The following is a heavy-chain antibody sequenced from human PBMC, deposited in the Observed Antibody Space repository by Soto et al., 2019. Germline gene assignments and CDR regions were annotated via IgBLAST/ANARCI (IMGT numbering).Heavy chain of an antibody. Sequence: ASVKVSCKASGYTFTSYDINWVRQATGQGLERMGWMNPNSGNTGYAQKFQGRVTMTRNTSISTAYMELSSLRSEDTAVYYCARGGWGYGGNYNYYYGMDVWGQGTTVTVSS. CDR2: MNPNSGNT. CDR3: ARGGWGYGGNYNYYYGMDV. CDR1: GYTFTSYD. D-gene: IGHD4-17*01. J-gene: IGHJ6*02. V-gene: IGHV1-8*01.